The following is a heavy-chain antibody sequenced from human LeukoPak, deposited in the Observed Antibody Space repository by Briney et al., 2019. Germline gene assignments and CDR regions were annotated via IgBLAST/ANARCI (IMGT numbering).Heavy chain of an antibody. CDR3: ARDYRFDSGYDLLDAFDV. V-gene: IGHV4-31*03. J-gene: IGHJ3*01. Sequence: QPSQTLSLTCTVSGGSISSGVSYWSWIRQHPGKGLEWIAYIYYSGSSSYNPSLKSRVTISVDTSKNQFSLKLSSVTAADTAVYYCARDYRFDSGYDLLDAFDVWGQGTMVTVSS. D-gene: IGHD5-12*01. CDR2: IYYSGSS. CDR1: GGSISSGVSY.